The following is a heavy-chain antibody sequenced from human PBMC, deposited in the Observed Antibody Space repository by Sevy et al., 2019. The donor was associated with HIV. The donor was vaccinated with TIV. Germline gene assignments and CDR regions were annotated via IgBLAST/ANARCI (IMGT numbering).Heavy chain of an antibody. CDR2: ISSSGSTI. V-gene: IGHV3-48*03. Sequence: GGSLRLSCAASGFTFSSYEMNWVRQAPGKGLEWVSYISSSGSTIYYADSVKGRFTISRDNAKNSLYLQMNSLRAEDTAVYYCARDRGNHDAVDIWGQGTMVTVSS. J-gene: IGHJ3*02. CDR3: ARDRGNHDAVDI. CDR1: GFTFSSYE. D-gene: IGHD3-16*01.